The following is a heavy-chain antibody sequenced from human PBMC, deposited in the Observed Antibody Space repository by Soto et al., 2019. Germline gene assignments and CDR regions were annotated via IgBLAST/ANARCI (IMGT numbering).Heavy chain of an antibody. D-gene: IGHD3-10*01. CDR3: ARFGYYYASGSRLDH. V-gene: IGHV2-70*12. J-gene: IGHJ4*02. CDR1: GFSLSSNGMS. Sequence: SGPTLVNPTETLTLTCTFSGFSLSSNGMSVSWIRQPPGQALEWLAVIDWDGDQYYSTSLKTRLTISKDTSKNQVVLRLTNVDPADTATYFCARFGYYYASGSRLDHWGQGILVTVSS. CDR2: IDWDGDQ.